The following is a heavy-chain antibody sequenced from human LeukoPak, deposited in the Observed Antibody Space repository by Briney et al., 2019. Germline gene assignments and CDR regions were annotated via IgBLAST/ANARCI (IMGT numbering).Heavy chain of an antibody. J-gene: IGHJ4*02. CDR1: GFTFSSYA. CDR2: ISSSSSYI. Sequence: PGGSLRLSCAASGFTFSSYAMSWVRQAPGKGLEWVSSISSSSSYIYYADSVKGRFTISRDNAKNSLYLQMNSLRDEDTALYYCARDKVVGATFLDYWGQGTLVTVSS. CDR3: ARDKVVGATFLDY. V-gene: IGHV3-21*01. D-gene: IGHD1-26*01.